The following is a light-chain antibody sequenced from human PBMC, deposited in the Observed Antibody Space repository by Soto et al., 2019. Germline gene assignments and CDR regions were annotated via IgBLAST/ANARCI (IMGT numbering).Light chain of an antibody. V-gene: IGLV2-14*01. CDR2: DVS. Sequence: QSALTQPASVSGSPGQSITISCTGTSSDVGGYNYVSWYQQHPGKAPKLMIYDVSNRPSGVSNRFSGSKSGNTASLTISGLQAEDEADYYCSSYTSSSTLDVVFGGGYKVTV. CDR1: SSDVGGYNY. J-gene: IGLJ2*01. CDR3: SSYTSSSTLDVV.